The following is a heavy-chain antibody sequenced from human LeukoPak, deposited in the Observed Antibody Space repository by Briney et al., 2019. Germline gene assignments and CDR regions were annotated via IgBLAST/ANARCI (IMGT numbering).Heavy chain of an antibody. D-gene: IGHD6-19*01. CDR2: IYYSGST. CDR3: ARHVRYKWLATYTNYFDY. Sequence: SETLSLTCTVSGGSISSSTYYWGWIRQPPGKGLEWIGSIYYSGSTYYNPSLKSRVTISVDTSKNQFSLKLSSATAADTAVYYCARHVRYKWLATYTNYFDYWGQGTLVTVSS. V-gene: IGHV4-39*01. CDR1: GGSISSSTYY. J-gene: IGHJ4*02.